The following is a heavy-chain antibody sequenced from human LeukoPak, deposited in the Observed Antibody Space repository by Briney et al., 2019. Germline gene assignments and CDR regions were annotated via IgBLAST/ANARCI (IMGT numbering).Heavy chain of an antibody. J-gene: IGHJ5*02. CDR2: IYHSGST. D-gene: IGHD3-10*01. CDR3: ARGRGVFTMVRGVIASLTLSP. V-gene: IGHV4-59*12. CDR1: GGSISSYY. Sequence: PSETLSLTCTASGGSISSYYWSWIRQPPGKGLEWIGVIYHSGSTNYNPSLKSRVTISVDKSKNQFSLKLSSVTAADTAVYYCARGRGVFTMVRGVIASLTLSPWGQGTLVTVSS.